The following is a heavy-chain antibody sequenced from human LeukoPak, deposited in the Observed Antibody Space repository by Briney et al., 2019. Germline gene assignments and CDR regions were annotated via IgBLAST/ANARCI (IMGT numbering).Heavy chain of an antibody. Sequence: GGSLRLSCAASGFTFDDYGMSWVRQAPGKGLEWVSGINWNGGSTGYADSVKGRFTISRDNAKNSLYPQMNSLRAEDTALYYCARAGGWELPGYFDYWGQGTLVTVSS. V-gene: IGHV3-20*04. J-gene: IGHJ4*02. D-gene: IGHD1-26*01. CDR3: ARAGGWELPGYFDY. CDR1: GFTFDDYG. CDR2: INWNGGST.